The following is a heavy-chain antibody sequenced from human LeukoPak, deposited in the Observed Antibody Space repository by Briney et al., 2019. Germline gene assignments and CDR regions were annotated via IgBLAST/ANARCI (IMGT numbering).Heavy chain of an antibody. CDR3: ARGRYGDSQSFDY. CDR2: ISSSGSTI. J-gene: IGHJ4*02. CDR1: GFTFSSYE. Sequence: GGSLRLSCAASGFTFSSYEMNWVRQAPGKGLEWVSYISSSGSTIYYADSVKGRFTISRDNAKNSLYLQMNSLRAEDTAVYYCARGRYGDSQSFDYWGQGTLVTVSS. V-gene: IGHV3-48*03. D-gene: IGHD4-17*01.